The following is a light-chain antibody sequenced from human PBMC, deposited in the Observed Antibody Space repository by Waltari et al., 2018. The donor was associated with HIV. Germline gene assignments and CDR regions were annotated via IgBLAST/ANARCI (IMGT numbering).Light chain of an antibody. V-gene: IGKV1-39*01. CDR1: QSISSH. Sequence: DIQMTQSPSSLSASVGDRVTITCRASQSISSHLNWYQHKPGKAPELLIFAVSNLQSWVPSRFSGSKSGTDFTLTIRSLQPEDFATYFCQQTYSLPTFGQGTKVEIK. J-gene: IGKJ1*01. CDR2: AVS. CDR3: QQTYSLPT.